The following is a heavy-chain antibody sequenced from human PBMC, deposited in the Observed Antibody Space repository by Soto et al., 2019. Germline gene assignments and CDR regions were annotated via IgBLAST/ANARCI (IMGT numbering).Heavy chain of an antibody. Sequence: PSETLSLTCAVYGGSFSGYYWSWIRQPPGKGLEWIGEINHSGSTNYNPSLKSRVTISVDTSKNQFSLKLSSVTAADTAVYYCARGHYSRYYYGMDVWGQGTTVTVSS. J-gene: IGHJ6*02. D-gene: IGHD4-4*01. CDR3: ARGHYSRYYYGMDV. V-gene: IGHV4-34*01. CDR2: INHSGST. CDR1: GGSFSGYY.